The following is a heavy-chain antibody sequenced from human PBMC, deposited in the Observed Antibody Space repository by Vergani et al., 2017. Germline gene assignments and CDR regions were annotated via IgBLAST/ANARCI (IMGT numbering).Heavy chain of an antibody. CDR1: GFTFSSYG. D-gene: IGHD5-24*01. Sequence: QVQLVESGGGVVQPGRSLRLSCAASGFTFSSYGMHWVRQAPGKGLEWVAVISYDGSNKYYADSVKGRFTISRDNSKNTLYLQMNSLRAEDTAVYYCAKGPQRDGYNSYYYYGMDVWGQGTTVTVSS. CDR2: ISYDGSNK. CDR3: AKGPQRDGYNSYYYYGMDV. V-gene: IGHV3-30*18. J-gene: IGHJ6*02.